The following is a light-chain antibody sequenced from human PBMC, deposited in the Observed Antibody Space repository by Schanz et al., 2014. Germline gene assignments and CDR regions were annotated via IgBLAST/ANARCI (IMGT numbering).Light chain of an antibody. Sequence: QSALTQPPSASGSPGQSVTISCTGTSSDVGTYNYVSWYQQHPGKVPKLLLYEVSKRPSGVPDRFSGSKSGHTASLTVSGLQAEDEADYYCCSYAGSYTVVFGGGTKLTVL. V-gene: IGLV2-8*01. CDR3: CSYAGSYTVV. CDR2: EVS. J-gene: IGLJ2*01. CDR1: SSDVGTYNY.